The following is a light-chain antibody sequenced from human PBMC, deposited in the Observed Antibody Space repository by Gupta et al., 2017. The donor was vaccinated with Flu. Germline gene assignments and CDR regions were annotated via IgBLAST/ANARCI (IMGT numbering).Light chain of an antibody. Sequence: DIVVTQSPATLSVSPGETATLSCRTNQGVATDIAWYQQKSGQAPRLILYNGSTRAADIPARFSGTGSVSEFTLTISSLQSEDFAVYYCQQYRKWPPLTFGGGTKVEI. J-gene: IGKJ4*01. CDR3: QQYRKWPPLT. V-gene: IGKV3-15*01. CDR2: NGS. CDR1: QGVATD.